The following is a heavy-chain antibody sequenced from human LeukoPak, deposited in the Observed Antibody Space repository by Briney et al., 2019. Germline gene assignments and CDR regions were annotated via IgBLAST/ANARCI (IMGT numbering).Heavy chain of an antibody. J-gene: IGHJ4*02. CDR3: AKWLERESRLDN. D-gene: IGHD1-1*01. Sequence: GGSLRLSWAASRFTFYSYTMYWDRQAPGKGLEWVSGISASGASTYSAASVKGRFTISRDNSNNTLYLQMNSLRAEDAAIYYCAKWLERESRLDNWGQGTLVIVSS. CDR2: ISASGAST. CDR1: RFTFYSYT. V-gene: IGHV3-23*01.